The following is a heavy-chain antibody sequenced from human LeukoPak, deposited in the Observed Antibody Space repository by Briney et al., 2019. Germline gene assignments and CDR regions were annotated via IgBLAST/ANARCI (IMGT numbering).Heavy chain of an antibody. CDR1: GGSISSYY. CDR2: INHSGST. Sequence: PSETLSLTCTVSGGSISSYYWSWIRQPPGKGLEWIGEINHSGSTNYDPSLKSRVTISVDTSKNQFSLKLSSVTAADTAVYYCASVGGYGDYPLQHWGQGTLVTVSS. D-gene: IGHD4-17*01. CDR3: ASVGGYGDYPLQH. V-gene: IGHV4-34*01. J-gene: IGHJ1*01.